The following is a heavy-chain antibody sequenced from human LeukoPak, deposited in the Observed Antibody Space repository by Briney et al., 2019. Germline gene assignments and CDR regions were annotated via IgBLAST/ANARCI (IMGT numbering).Heavy chain of an antibody. D-gene: IGHD5-24*01. CDR1: GFTFSSSG. J-gene: IGHJ4*02. CDR3: ARWLQTFDY. CDR2: IKQDGSEK. Sequence: GGSLRLSCAASGFTFSSSGMSWVRQAPGKGLEWVANIKQDGSEKYYVDSVKGRFTISRDNAKNSLYLQMNSLRAEDTAVYYCARWLQTFDYWGQGTLVTVSS. V-gene: IGHV3-7*01.